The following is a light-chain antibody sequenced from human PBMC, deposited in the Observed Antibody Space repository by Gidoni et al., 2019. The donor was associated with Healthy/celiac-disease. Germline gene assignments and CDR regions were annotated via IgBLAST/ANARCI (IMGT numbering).Light chain of an antibody. CDR2: EVS. Sequence: QSALTQPASVSGCPGQSITISCTGTSSDVGGYNYVSWYQQHPVKAPKLMIYEVSNRPSGVSNRFSGSKSGNTASLTISGLQAEDEADYYCSSYTSSSTPYVFGTGTTVTVL. CDR3: SSYTSSSTPYV. J-gene: IGLJ1*01. V-gene: IGLV2-14*01. CDR1: SSDVGGYNY.